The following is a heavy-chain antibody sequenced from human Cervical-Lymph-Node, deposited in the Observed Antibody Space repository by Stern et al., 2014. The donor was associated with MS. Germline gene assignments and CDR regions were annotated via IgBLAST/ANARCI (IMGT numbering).Heavy chain of an antibody. V-gene: IGHV7-4-1*02. CDR3: ARLPYVAARNRVDGFDI. CDR2: INTNTGNP. CDR1: GYTLSTYT. D-gene: IGHD6-6*01. J-gene: IGHJ3*02. Sequence: QVQLVQSGSELKKPGASVKVSCKASGYTLSTYTLNWVRQAPGQGLEWMGWINTNTGNPTYAQGFTGRFVFSLDTSVNTAYLQISSLKAEDTAVYYCARLPYVAARNRVDGFDIWGQGTMVTVSS.